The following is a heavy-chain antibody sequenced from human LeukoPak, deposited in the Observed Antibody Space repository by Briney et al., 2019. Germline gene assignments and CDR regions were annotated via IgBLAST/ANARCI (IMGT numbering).Heavy chain of an antibody. J-gene: IGHJ6*03. CDR1: GGSFSGYY. Sequence: SETLSLTCAVYGGSFSGYYWSWIRQPPGKGLEWIGEINHSGSTDYNPSLKSRVTISVDTSKNQFSLKLSSVTAADTAVYYCARGLERLLRRAMDVWGKGTTVTVSS. D-gene: IGHD3-3*01. CDR2: INHSGST. V-gene: IGHV4-34*01. CDR3: ARGLERLLRRAMDV.